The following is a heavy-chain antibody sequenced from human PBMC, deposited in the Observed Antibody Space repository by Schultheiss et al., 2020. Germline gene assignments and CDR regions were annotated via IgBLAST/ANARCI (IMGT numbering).Heavy chain of an antibody. CDR3: ARLSGYLMPFGY. Sequence: SETLSLTCAVYGGSFRGYYWSWIRQPPGKGLEWIGEINYSGSTNYNPSLKSRVTISVDTSKNQFSLKLKSVTAADTAVYFCARLSGYLMPFGYWGQGTLVTVSS. D-gene: IGHD3-22*01. J-gene: IGHJ4*02. CDR2: INYSGST. CDR1: GGSFRGYY. V-gene: IGHV4-34*01.